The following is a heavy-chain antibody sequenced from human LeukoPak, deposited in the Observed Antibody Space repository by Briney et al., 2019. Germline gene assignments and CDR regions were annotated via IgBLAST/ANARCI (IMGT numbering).Heavy chain of an antibody. Sequence: ASVKVSCKASGYTFTSYAMNWVRQAPGQGLEWMGWINTNTGNPTYAQGFTGRFVFSLDTSVSTAYLQISSLKAEDTAVYYCARGKGEKAYYYGSGSSSHPNYFDYWGQGTLVTVSS. CDR1: GYTFTSYA. D-gene: IGHD3-10*01. J-gene: IGHJ4*02. CDR2: INTNTGNP. V-gene: IGHV7-4-1*02. CDR3: ARGKGEKAYYYGSGSSSHPNYFDY.